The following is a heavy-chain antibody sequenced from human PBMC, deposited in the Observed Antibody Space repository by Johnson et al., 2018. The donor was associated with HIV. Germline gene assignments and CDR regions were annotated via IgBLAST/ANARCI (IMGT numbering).Heavy chain of an antibody. CDR3: ARGGVGYSGSYHDAFDL. D-gene: IGHD1-26*01. CDR1: GFTVSSNY. V-gene: IGHV3-66*01. J-gene: IGHJ3*01. CDR2: IGTAGDT. Sequence: VQLVESGGGLVQPGGSLRVSCAASGFTVSSNYMSWVRQAPGKGLEWVSAIGTAGDTYYAYSVTGRFTISRDNSKNTLYLQMNSLRAEDTTMDYCARGGVGYSGSYHDAFDLWGQGTMVTVSS.